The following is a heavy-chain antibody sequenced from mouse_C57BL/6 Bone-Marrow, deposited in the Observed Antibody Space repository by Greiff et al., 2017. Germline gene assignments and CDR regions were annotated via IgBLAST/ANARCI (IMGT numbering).Heavy chain of an antibody. CDR1: GYTFTSYW. J-gene: IGHJ1*03. CDR2: IDPSDRYT. V-gene: IGHV1-69*01. D-gene: IGHD1-1*01. CDR3: ARDYYGTLGNWYFEV. Sequence: VQLQQPGAELVMPGASVKLSCTASGYTFTSYWMHWVKQRPGHGLEWIGEIDPSDRYTNYNHTFKGTSTLTVDKSSSTAYMQLSSLTSEDSAVYYCARDYYGTLGNWYFEVWGTGATVTVSS.